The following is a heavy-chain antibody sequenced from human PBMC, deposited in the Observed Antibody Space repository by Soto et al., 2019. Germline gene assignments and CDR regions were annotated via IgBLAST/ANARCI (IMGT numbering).Heavy chain of an antibody. D-gene: IGHD2-2*01. CDR1: GYTFTSYD. CDR3: ARSPAGNFYYYYYYMDV. J-gene: IGHJ6*03. CDR2: MNPNSGNT. V-gene: IGHV1-8*01. Sequence: ASVKVSCKASGYTFTSYDINWVRQATGQGLEWMGWMNPNSGNTGYAQKFQGRVTMTRNTSISTAYMELSSLRSEDTAVYYCARSPAGNFYYYYYYMDVWGKGTTVTVSS.